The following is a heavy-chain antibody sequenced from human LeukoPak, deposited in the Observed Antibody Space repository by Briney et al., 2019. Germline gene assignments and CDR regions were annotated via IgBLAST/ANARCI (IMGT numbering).Heavy chain of an antibody. CDR2: ISGNGAST. D-gene: IGHD4-23*01. V-gene: IGHV3-23*01. CDR3: AKNLAYGANSGIEY. CDR1: AFPFSTYA. Sequence: GGSLRLSCAASAFPFSTYAMAWVREAPGKGLEWGSGISGNGASTYYADSVKGRFTISRDNSKNTLYLQMNSLRVEETAVYYCAKNLAYGANSGIEYWGQGALVTVSS. J-gene: IGHJ4*02.